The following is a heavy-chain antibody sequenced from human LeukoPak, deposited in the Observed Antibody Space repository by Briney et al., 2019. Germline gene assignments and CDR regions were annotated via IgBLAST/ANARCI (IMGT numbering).Heavy chain of an antibody. CDR2: ISYDGSNK. Sequence: GGSLRLSRAASGFTFSSYGMHWVRQAPGKGLEWVAVISYDGSNKYYADSVKGRFTISRDNSKNTLYLQMNSLRAEDTAVYYCAKESCSGGSCYSEYWGQGTLVTVSS. V-gene: IGHV3-30*18. CDR1: GFTFSSYG. J-gene: IGHJ4*02. CDR3: AKESCSGGSCYSEY. D-gene: IGHD2-15*01.